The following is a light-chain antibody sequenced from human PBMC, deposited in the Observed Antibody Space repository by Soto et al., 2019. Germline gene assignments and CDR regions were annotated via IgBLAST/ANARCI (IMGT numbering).Light chain of an antibody. V-gene: IGLV4-60*03. CDR2: LESSGSY. CDR3: ETWDTNTRI. Sequence: QPVLTQSSSASASLGSSVKLTCTLTSGHSSYIIAWHQQQPGKAPRYLMKLESSGSYNKGSGVPDRFSGSSSGADRYLTISNLQSEDEADYYCETWDTNTRIFCGGTKLTVL. J-gene: IGLJ2*01. CDR1: SGHSSYI.